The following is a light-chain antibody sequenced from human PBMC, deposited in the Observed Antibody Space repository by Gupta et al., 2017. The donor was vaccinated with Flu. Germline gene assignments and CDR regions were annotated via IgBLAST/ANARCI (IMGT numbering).Light chain of an antibody. CDR3: QRTYNED. Sequence: DIQLTQSPSSLSASVGDRVTITCRVSQSISSYFNWYRQKPGKFPKLLIYSASNLQSGVPSRFSGSGSGTDFTLTISSLQPEDVATYYDQRTYNEDFGHGTKVDIK. CDR2: SAS. CDR1: QSISSY. V-gene: IGKV1-37*01. J-gene: IGKJ3*01.